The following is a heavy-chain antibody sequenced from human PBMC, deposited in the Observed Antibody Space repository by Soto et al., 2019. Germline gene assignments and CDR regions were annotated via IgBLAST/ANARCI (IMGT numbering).Heavy chain of an antibody. D-gene: IGHD2-2*01. CDR2: ISAYNGNT. Sequence: ASVKVSCKASGYTFTSYGISWVRQAPGQGLEWMGWISAYNGNTNYAQKLQGRVTMTTDTSTSTAYMELRSLRSDDTAVYYCARYCSSTSCYAEAGFDPWGQGTLVTVSS. J-gene: IGHJ5*02. V-gene: IGHV1-18*01. CDR1: GYTFTSYG. CDR3: ARYCSSTSCYAEAGFDP.